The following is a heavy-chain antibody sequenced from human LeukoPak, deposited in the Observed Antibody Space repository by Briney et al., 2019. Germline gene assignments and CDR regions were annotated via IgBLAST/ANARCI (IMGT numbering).Heavy chain of an antibody. Sequence: TLSLTCSVSGASISSHYWSWIRQPPGKALEWLALIYWDDDKRYSPSLKSRLTITKDTSKNQVVLTMTNMDPVDTATYYCAHSLWFGDLLPYFDYWGQGTLVTVSS. D-gene: IGHD3-10*01. CDR2: IYWDDDK. CDR3: AHSLWFGDLLPYFDY. V-gene: IGHV2-5*02. J-gene: IGHJ4*02. CDR1: GASISSHYW.